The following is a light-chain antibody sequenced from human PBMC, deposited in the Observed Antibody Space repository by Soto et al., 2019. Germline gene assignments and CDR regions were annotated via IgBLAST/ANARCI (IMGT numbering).Light chain of an antibody. CDR1: QTISSW. V-gene: IGKV1-5*01. J-gene: IGKJ2*01. CDR2: AAS. Sequence: DIQMTQSPSTLSGSVGERVTITCRASQTISSWLAWYQQKPGNAPNLLISAASTLQSGVPSRFSGSGSETEFTLTITSLQPEDSATYYCQQRNSYPRTFGQGTKVDI. CDR3: QQRNSYPRT.